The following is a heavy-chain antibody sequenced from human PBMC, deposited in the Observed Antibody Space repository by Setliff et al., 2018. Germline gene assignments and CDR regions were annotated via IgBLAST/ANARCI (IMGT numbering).Heavy chain of an antibody. V-gene: IGHV4-4*07. CDR1: GGSISSYY. Sequence: PSETLSLTCTVSGGSISSYYWSWIRQPAGKGLEWIGHIYIGGSANYNPSLKSRVTMSIGTSKNQFSLKLNSVTAADMAVYYCAREQWLDPPGYYYMDVWDKGTTVTVSS. J-gene: IGHJ6*03. CDR3: AREQWLDPPGYYYMDV. CDR2: IYIGGSA. D-gene: IGHD6-19*01.